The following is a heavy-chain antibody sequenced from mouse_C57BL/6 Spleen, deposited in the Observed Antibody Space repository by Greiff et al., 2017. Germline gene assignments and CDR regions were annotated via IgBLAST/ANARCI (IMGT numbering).Heavy chain of an antibody. J-gene: IGHJ2*01. V-gene: IGHV1-82*01. CDR1: GYAFSSSW. D-gene: IGHD1-1*01. CDR3: ARDYGSLDY. Sequence: VKLQQSGPELVKPGASVKISCKASGYAFSSSWMNWVKQRPGKGLEWIGRIYPGDGDTNYNGKFKGKATLTADKSSSTAYMQLSSLTSEDSAVYFCARDYGSLDYWGQGTTLTVSS. CDR2: IYPGDGDT.